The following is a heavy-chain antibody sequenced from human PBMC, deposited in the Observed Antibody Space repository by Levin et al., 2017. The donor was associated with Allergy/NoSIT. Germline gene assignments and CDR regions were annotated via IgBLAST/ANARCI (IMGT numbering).Heavy chain of an antibody. CDR1: GGSFSGYY. D-gene: IGHD3-16*01. CDR2: INHSGST. J-gene: IGHJ4*02. Sequence: SETLSLTCAVYGGSFSGYYWSWIRQPPGKGLEWIGEINHSGSTNYNPSLKSRVTISVDTSKNQFSLKLSSVTAADTAVYYCARTYDYVWGSYGRYDYWGQGTLVTVSS. V-gene: IGHV4-34*01. CDR3: ARTYDYVWGSYGRYDY.